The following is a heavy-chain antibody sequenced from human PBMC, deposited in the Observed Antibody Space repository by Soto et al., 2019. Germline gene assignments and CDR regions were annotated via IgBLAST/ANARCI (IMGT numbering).Heavy chain of an antibody. CDR1: GYTFTTYG. Sequence: QVQLVQSGAEVKKPGASVKVSCKASGYTFTTYGISWVRQAPGQGLEWMGWISTYNGNTNYAQKLQGRVTMTTDTSTNTAYMELRGLRSDDTAVYYCARDETGTTPLDYLGQGTLVTVSS. CDR3: ARDETGTTPLDY. CDR2: ISTYNGNT. J-gene: IGHJ4*02. D-gene: IGHD1-7*01. V-gene: IGHV1-18*01.